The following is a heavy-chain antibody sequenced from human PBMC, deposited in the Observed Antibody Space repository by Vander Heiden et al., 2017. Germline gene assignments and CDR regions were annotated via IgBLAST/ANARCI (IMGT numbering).Heavy chain of an antibody. J-gene: IGHJ4*02. CDR2: VWDDGRNK. D-gene: IGHD3-22*01. V-gene: IGHV3-33*01. Sequence: ASGGGVVQPGRSLRLSCAASGFTFSSYGLHWVRQAPGQGLGGVDVVWDDGRNKYYADSVKVRFTIARDHSKNTLYLQMNSLRAEDTAVYYCARDLDYYDSSGYVDYWGQGTLVTVSS. CDR1: GFTFSSYG. CDR3: ARDLDYYDSSGYVDY.